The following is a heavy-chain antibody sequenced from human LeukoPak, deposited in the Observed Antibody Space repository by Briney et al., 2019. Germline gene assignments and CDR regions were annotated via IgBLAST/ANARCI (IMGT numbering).Heavy chain of an antibody. J-gene: IGHJ5*02. Sequence: PGGSLRLSCAASGFTFSGFAMSWVRQAPGEGLEWVSAISGSGGSTYYADSVKGRFTISRDNSKNTLYLQMNSLRAEDTAVYYCAKKHSTGLDPWGQGTLVNVSS. V-gene: IGHV3-23*01. CDR1: GFTFSGFA. CDR3: AKKHSTGLDP. CDR2: ISGSGGST. D-gene: IGHD2/OR15-2a*01.